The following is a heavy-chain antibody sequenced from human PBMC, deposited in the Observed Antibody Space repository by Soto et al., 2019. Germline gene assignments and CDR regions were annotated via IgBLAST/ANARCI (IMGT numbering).Heavy chain of an antibody. Sequence: QITLKESGPTLVKPTQTLTLTCTFSGFSLTANGVGVGWIRXPPGXAXXWLALIYWDDNKRYSPSLESRLTITKDASKNQVVLNLTKMERVDTGTYFCAHSRDFGSGSEYFDYWGQGTLVAVSS. CDR3: AHSRDFGSGSEYFDY. CDR1: GFSLTANGVG. V-gene: IGHV2-5*02. CDR2: IYWDDNK. D-gene: IGHD3-10*01. J-gene: IGHJ4*01.